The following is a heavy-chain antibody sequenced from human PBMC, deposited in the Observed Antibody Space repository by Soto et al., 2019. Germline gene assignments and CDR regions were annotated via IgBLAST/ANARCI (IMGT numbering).Heavy chain of an antibody. CDR1: GGSISSGGYS. V-gene: IGHV4-30-2*01. J-gene: IGHJ4*02. D-gene: IGHD3-22*01. CDR3: ARATGDYYDSSGYLNFDY. Sequence: QLQLQESGSGLVKPSQTLSLTCAVSGGSISSGGYSWSWIRQPPGKGLEWIGYIYHSGSTYYNPSLQSRVTISVDRSKNQFSLKLSSVTAADTAVYYCARATGDYYDSSGYLNFDYWGQGTLVTVSS. CDR2: IYHSGST.